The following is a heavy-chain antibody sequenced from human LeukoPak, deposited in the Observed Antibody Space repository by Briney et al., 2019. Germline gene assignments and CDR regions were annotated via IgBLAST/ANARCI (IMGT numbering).Heavy chain of an antibody. CDR3: ARHRRYYDILTGYYAGPLDI. CDR2: MSYSGGT. CDR1: GGSITSSSCY. D-gene: IGHD3-9*01. J-gene: IGHJ3*02. Sequence: PSETLSLTCTVSGGSITSSSCYWGWIRQPPGKGLEWIGSMSYSGGTYYNPSLKSRLTISLHTSKNQFSLRLSSVTAADTAVYYCARHRRYYDILTGYYAGPLDIWGQGTKVTVSS. V-gene: IGHV4-39*01.